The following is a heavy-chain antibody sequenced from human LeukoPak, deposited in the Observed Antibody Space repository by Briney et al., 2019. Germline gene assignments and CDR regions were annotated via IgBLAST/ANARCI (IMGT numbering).Heavy chain of an antibody. V-gene: IGHV3-33*01. CDR2: ISYDGDDK. CDR1: GFTFSDYG. CDR3: ARGHHGPLDY. D-gene: IGHD1-14*01. J-gene: IGHJ4*02. Sequence: GGSLRLSCAASGFTFSDYGMHWVRQAPGKGLEWVGGISYDGDDKYYADSAKGRFTISRDNSENTLYVQMNSLRVEDTAVYYCARGHHGPLDYWGQGTLVTVSS.